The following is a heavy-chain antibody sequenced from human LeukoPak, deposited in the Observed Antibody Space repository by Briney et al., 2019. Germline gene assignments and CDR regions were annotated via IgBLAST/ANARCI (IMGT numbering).Heavy chain of an antibody. Sequence: PGGSLRLSCVASGFTFSSYAMTWVRQAPGKGLEWVALITHTGGDSYYADSVKGRFAISRDNYKNTLYLQMNSLRAEDTAVYYCAKVGSSGYYLNYWGQGTLVTVSS. CDR1: GFTFSSYA. D-gene: IGHD3-22*01. CDR2: ITHTGGDS. V-gene: IGHV3-23*01. J-gene: IGHJ4*02. CDR3: AKVGSSGYYLNY.